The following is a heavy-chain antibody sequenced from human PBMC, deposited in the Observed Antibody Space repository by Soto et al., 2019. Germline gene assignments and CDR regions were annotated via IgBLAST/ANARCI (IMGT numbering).Heavy chain of an antibody. D-gene: IGHD5-12*01. CDR3: AREVYPFHFSGSAD. J-gene: IGHJ4*02. CDR1: GYTFTSYY. Sequence: ASVKVSCKASGYTFTSYYMHWVRQAPGQGLEWMGIINPSVGIASYAQKFQGRVTITTDTSTSTAYMELSSLRSEDTAVYYCAREVYPFHFSGSADWGQGTLVTVSS. CDR2: INPSVGIA. V-gene: IGHV1-46*01.